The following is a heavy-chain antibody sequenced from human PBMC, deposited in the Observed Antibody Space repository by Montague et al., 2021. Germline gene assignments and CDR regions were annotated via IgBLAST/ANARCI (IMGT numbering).Heavy chain of an antibody. CDR3: VRGHFSS. D-gene: IGHD2/OR15-2a*01. V-gene: IGHV3-23*03. Sequence: SLRLSCAVSGFSINNIEMNWVRQTPGKGLEWISFVNVDGETYDVDSVKGRFTISRDNSMNTLFLHMNSLRAEDTALYYCVRGHFSSWGQGTLVTVSS. CDR2: VNVDGET. CDR1: GFSINNIE. J-gene: IGHJ5*02.